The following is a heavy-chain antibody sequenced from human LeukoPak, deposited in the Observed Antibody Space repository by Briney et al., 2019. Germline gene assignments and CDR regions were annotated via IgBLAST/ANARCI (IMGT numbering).Heavy chain of an antibody. D-gene: IGHD5-24*01. CDR1: GFTFSSYG. Sequence: GGSLRLSCAASGFTFSSYGMHWVRQAPGKGLEWVAFIRYDGSNKYYADSVKGRFTISRDNSKNTLYLQMNSLRAEDTAVYYCETLAGLQRNFDYWGQGTLVTVSS. CDR3: ETLAGLQRNFDY. J-gene: IGHJ4*02. CDR2: IRYDGSNK. V-gene: IGHV3-30*02.